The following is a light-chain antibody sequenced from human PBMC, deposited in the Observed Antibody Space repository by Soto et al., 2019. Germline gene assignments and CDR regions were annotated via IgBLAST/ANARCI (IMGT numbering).Light chain of an antibody. V-gene: IGLV4-69*01. CDR2: LDSDGSH. CDR1: SGHSDFA. Sequence: QSVLTQSPSASASLGASVKLTCTLSSGHSDFAIAWHQQQPEKGPRYLMKLDSDGSHSKGDGISDRFSGSSSGAERYLTISSLQSDEEADYYCQTGGSGIVVFGGGTQLTVL. CDR3: QTGGSGIVV. J-gene: IGLJ2*01.